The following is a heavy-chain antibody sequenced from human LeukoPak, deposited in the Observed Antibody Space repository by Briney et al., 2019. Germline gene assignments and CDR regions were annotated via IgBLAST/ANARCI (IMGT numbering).Heavy chain of an antibody. J-gene: IGHJ4*02. CDR2: ISYDGSNK. V-gene: IGHV3-30-3*01. D-gene: IGHD6-13*01. Sequence: GGSLRLSCAASGFTFSSYAMHWVRQAPGKGLGWVAVISYDGSNKYYADSVKGRFTISRDNSKNTLYLQMNSLRAEDTAVYYCARAEPRGSVWYPYWGQGTLVTVSS. CDR1: GFTFSSYA. CDR3: ARAEPRGSVWYPY.